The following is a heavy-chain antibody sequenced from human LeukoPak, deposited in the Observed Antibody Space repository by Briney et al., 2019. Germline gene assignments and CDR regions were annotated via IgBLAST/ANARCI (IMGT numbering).Heavy chain of an antibody. V-gene: IGHV3-33*01. J-gene: IGHJ4*02. CDR3: ARDSDTAMVIDY. CDR1: GFTFSSYG. D-gene: IGHD5-18*01. CDR2: IWYDGSNK. Sequence: GRSLRLSCAAPGFTFSSYGMHWVRQAPGKGLEWVAVIWYDGSNKYYADSVKGRFTISRDNSKNTLCLEMNSLRAEDTAVYYCARDSDTAMVIDYWGQGTLVTVSS.